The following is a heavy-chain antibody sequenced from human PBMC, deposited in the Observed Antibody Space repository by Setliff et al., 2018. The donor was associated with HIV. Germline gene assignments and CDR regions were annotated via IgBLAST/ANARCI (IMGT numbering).Heavy chain of an antibody. CDR1: GSSISNGYY. CDR2: IYHSGST. D-gene: IGHD3-10*01. CDR3: ARGGDHQGDWGAFDI. Sequence: PSETLSLTCAVSGSSISNGYYWGWIRQPPGKGLEWIGSIYHSGSTYYNPSLKSRVTISVDTSKNQFSLKLSSVTAADTAVYYCARGGDHQGDWGAFDIWGQGTMVTVSS. J-gene: IGHJ3*02. V-gene: IGHV4-38-2*01.